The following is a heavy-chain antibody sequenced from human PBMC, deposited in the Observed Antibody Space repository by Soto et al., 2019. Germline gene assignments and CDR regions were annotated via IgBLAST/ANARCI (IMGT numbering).Heavy chain of an antibody. D-gene: IGHD3-10*01. CDR3: AKNYYGSGSYYNLIDY. J-gene: IGHJ4*02. V-gene: IGHV3-23*01. Sequence: GGSLRLSCAASGFTFSSYAMSWVRQAPGKGLEWVSAISGSGGSTYYADSVKGRFTISRDNSKNTLYLQMNSLRAEDTAVYYCAKNYYGSGSYYNLIDYWGQGTLVTVSS. CDR2: ISGSGGST. CDR1: GFTFSSYA.